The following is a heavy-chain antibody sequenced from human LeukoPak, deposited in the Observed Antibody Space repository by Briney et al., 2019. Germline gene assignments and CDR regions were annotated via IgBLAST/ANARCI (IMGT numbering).Heavy chain of an antibody. CDR2: ISPSGGDT. CDR1: GFTFSSYA. J-gene: IGHJ4*02. Sequence: PGGSLRLSCAASGFTFSSYAMTWVRQAPGEGLECVSSISPSGGDTYYADSVKGRFTISRDNAKNSLYLQMNSLRAEDTAVYYCARDHCSSTSCYGIDYWGQGTLVTVSS. CDR3: ARDHCSSTSCYGIDY. D-gene: IGHD2-2*01. V-gene: IGHV3-21*01.